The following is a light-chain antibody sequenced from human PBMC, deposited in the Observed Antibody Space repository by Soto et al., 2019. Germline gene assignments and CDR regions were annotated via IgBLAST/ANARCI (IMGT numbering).Light chain of an antibody. V-gene: IGKV4-1*01. CDR2: WAS. J-gene: IGKJ4*01. CDR3: QQYYSTPLP. Sequence: IVITQTPVSRAVSIEDGSTINCNSGHSVVYSSNNKNYLAWYQQKPGQPPELLIYWASTRESGVPDRFSGSGSGTDFTLTISSLQAEDVAVYCCQQYYSTPLPFGGVTNVDIK. CDR1: HSVVYSSNNKNY.